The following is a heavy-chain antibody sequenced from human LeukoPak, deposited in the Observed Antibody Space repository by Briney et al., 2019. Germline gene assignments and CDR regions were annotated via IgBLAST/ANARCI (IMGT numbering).Heavy chain of an antibody. Sequence: GGSLRLSCAASGFTFSNYAMHWVRQAPGKGLEWVAAISYDGSNIFYADSVKGRFTISRDNSKNTLYLQMNSLRAEDTAVYYCAKDLNYLTSDYFYYWGQGTLVTVSS. CDR2: ISYDGSNI. CDR1: GFTFSNYA. CDR3: AKDLNYLTSDYFYY. J-gene: IGHJ4*02. V-gene: IGHV3-30-3*01. D-gene: IGHD4-11*01.